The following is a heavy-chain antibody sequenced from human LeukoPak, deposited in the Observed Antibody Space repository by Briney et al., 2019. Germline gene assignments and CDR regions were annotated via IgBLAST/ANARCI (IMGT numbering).Heavy chain of an antibody. CDR1: GGSISSYY. J-gene: IGHJ4*02. D-gene: IGHD2-2*01. Sequence: SETLSLTCTVSGGSISSYYWNWIRQPPGKGLEWIGHIYYSGSTNYNPSLKSRVTISVDTPKNQFSLKLSSVTAADTAMYYCARWRYCTSCYAGGQKYFDYWGQGTLVTVSS. V-gene: IGHV4-59*01. CDR3: ARWRYCTSCYAGGQKYFDY. CDR2: IYYSGST.